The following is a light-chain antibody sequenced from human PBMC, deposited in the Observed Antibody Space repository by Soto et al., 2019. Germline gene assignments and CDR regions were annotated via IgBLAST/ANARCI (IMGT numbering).Light chain of an antibody. V-gene: IGKV1-39*01. CDR1: QSISSY. Sequence: DIQMTQSPSSLSASVGDRVTITCRASQSISSYLNWYQQKPGKAPKLLIYDASSLQSGVPSRFSGSGSGTDFTLTISSLQPEDFATYYCQRSYSTPTWTFGQGTKVEIK. CDR2: DAS. J-gene: IGKJ1*01. CDR3: QRSYSTPTWT.